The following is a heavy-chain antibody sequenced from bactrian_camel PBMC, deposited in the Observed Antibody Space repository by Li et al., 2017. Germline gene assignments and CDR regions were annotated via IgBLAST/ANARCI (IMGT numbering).Heavy chain of an antibody. V-gene: IGHV3S10*01. CDR2: IDSDGET. Sequence: QLVESGGGLVQPGGSLRLSCAASGITFSSSDMSWVRQAPGKEREGVASIDSDGETTYTDSVKGRFTISKDNANNSLFLQMDSLKPEDTATYICAAGARLGGSWYYPQAGYNYWGQGTQVTVS. D-gene: IGHD6*01. CDR3: AAGARLGGSWYYPQAGYNY. CDR1: GITFSSSD. J-gene: IGHJ4*01.